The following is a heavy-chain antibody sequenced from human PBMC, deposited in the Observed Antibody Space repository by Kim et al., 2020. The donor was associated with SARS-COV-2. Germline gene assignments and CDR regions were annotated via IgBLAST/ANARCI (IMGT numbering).Heavy chain of an antibody. CDR2: IYPGDSDT. CDR1: GYSFTSYW. D-gene: IGHD3-16*01. V-gene: IGHV5-51*01. CDR3: ARRHSRFYDYVWGTDEAFDI. J-gene: IGHJ3*02. Sequence: GESLKISCKGSGYSFTSYWIGWVRQMPGKGLEWMGIIYPGDSDTRYSPSFQGQVTISADKSISTAYLQWSSLKASDTAMYYCARRHSRFYDYVWGTDEAFDIWGQGTMVTVSS.